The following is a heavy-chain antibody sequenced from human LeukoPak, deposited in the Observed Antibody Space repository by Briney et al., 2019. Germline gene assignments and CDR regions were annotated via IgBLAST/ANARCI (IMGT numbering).Heavy chain of an antibody. J-gene: IGHJ5*02. Sequence: ASVKVSCKASGYTFTSYYMHWVRQAPGQGLKWMGIINPSGGSTSYAQKFQGRVTMTRDTSTSTVYMELSSLRSEDTAVYYCARDAFMRGAITSCYSAWGQGTLVTVSS. D-gene: IGHD2-2*01. V-gene: IGHV1-46*01. CDR2: INPSGGST. CDR3: ARDAFMRGAITSCYSA. CDR1: GYTFTSYY.